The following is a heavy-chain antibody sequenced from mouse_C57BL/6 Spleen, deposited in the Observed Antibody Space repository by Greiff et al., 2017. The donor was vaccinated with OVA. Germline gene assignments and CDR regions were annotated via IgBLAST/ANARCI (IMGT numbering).Heavy chain of an antibody. CDR3: ARASGYWYFDV. CDR1: GYTFTDYY. CDR2: IYPNNGGN. D-gene: IGHD1-3*01. Sequence: EVQLQQSGPELVKMSCKASGYTFTDYYMHWVKQSHGKSLEWIGYIYPNNGGNGYNQKFKGKATLTVDKSSSTAYMELRSLTSEDSAVYYCARASGYWYFDVWGTGTTVTGAS. V-gene: IGHV1-34*01. J-gene: IGHJ1*03.